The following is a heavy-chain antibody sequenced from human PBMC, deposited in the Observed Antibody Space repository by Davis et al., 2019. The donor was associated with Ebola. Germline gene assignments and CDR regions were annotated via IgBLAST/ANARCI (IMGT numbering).Heavy chain of an antibody. Sequence: ASVKVSCKASGYTFTGYYMHWVRQAPGQGLEWMGWISAYNGNTNYAQKLQGRVTMTTDTSTSTAYMELRSLRSDDTAVYYCARDRATIIAVAGTGWFDPWGQGTLVTVSS. CDR1: GYTFTGYY. CDR3: ARDRATIIAVAGTGWFDP. D-gene: IGHD6-19*01. V-gene: IGHV1-18*04. CDR2: ISAYNGNT. J-gene: IGHJ5*02.